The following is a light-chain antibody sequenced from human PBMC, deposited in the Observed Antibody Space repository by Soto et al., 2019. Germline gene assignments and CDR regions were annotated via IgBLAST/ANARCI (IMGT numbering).Light chain of an antibody. J-gene: IGLJ1*01. Sequence: QSALTQPASVSGSPGQSITISCTGTSSDVGSYDYVSWYQQYPGKAPKVIIYEVRNRPSGVSNRFSASKSANTASLTISGLQAEDEAVYYCSSYTSTSTLYVFGSGTKLTVL. CDR1: SSDVGSYDY. CDR2: EVR. CDR3: SSYTSTSTLYV. V-gene: IGLV2-14*01.